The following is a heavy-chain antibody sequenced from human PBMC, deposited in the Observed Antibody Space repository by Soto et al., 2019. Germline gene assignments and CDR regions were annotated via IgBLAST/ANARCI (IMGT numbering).Heavy chain of an antibody. CDR1: GGSISSGGYY. J-gene: IGHJ4*02. D-gene: IGHD5-12*01. Sequence: PLSLPCTVSGGSISSGGYYWSWIRQHPGKGLEWIGYIYYSGSTYYNPSLKSRVTISVDTSKNQFSLKLSSVTAADTAVYYCARSSDGYDFDYWGQGTLVTVSS. CDR2: IYYSGST. CDR3: ARSSDGYDFDY. V-gene: IGHV4-31*03.